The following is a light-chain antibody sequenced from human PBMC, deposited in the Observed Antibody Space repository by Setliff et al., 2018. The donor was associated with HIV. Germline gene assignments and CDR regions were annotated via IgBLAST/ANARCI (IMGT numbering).Light chain of an antibody. CDR1: STDIGTYTY. CDR2: GVN. Sequence: QSVLTQPASVSGSPGQSIAISCTGSSTDIGTYTYVSWYQHHPGQAPKLLIFGVNHRPSGVSDRFSGSKSDNTASLTISGLQAEDEADYYCSSYTSGSTPSVFGAGTKVTVL. V-gene: IGLV2-14*03. CDR3: SSYTSGSTPSV. J-gene: IGLJ1*01.